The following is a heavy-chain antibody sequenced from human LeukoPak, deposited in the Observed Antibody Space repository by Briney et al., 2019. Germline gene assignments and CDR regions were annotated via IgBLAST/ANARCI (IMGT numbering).Heavy chain of an antibody. CDR1: GFTSNISA. CDR2: ISASGSGT. Sequence: GGSLRLSCGASGFTSNISAINWVRQAPGKGLEGVSSISASGSGTFYADSVKGRFAISRDNSRNMVFLLMNTLRAEDTAIYYCAKVTNDCSSTSCFLPYAFDFWGQGTMVAVSS. D-gene: IGHD2-2*01. CDR3: AKVTNDCSSTSCFLPYAFDF. J-gene: IGHJ3*01. V-gene: IGHV3-23*01.